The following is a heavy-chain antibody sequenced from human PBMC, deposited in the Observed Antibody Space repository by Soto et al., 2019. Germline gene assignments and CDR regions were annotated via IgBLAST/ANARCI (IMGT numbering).Heavy chain of an antibody. CDR1: GGSISSYY. CDR3: GETGFRRVGP. V-gene: IGHV4-59*08. J-gene: IGHJ5*01. CDR2: IFYSGRSGST. Sequence: QVQLQESGPGLVKPSETLSLTCSVSGGSISSYYWSWIRQPPGKGLEWIGYIFYSGRSGSTNYNPPPKSRSTITGNTVQKQFPPELSSVDGAGTGGDFCGETGFRRVGPWGQGNLVNLS.